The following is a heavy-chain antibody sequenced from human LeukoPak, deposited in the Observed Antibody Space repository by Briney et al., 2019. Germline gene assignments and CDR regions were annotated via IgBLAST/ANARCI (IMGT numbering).Heavy chain of an antibody. Sequence: SETLSLTCAVYGGSFSGYYWSWIRQPPGKGLEWIGEINHSGSTNYNPSLKSRVTMSVDTSKNQFSLKLSSVTAADTAEYYCARGRRGYSYGYRRFDPWGQGTLVTVSS. CDR3: ARGRRGYSYGYRRFDP. D-gene: IGHD5-18*01. J-gene: IGHJ5*02. V-gene: IGHV4-34*01. CDR1: GGSFSGYY. CDR2: INHSGST.